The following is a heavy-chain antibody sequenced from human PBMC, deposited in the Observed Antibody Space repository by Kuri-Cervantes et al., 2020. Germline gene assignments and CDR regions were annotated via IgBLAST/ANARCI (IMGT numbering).Heavy chain of an antibody. CDR3: AKDSAVAGTGYYFDY. CDR2: ISWNSGSI. D-gene: IGHD6-19*01. V-gene: IGHV3-9*01. CDR1: GFTFDDYA. J-gene: IGHJ4*01. Sequence: GGSLRLSCAASGFTFDDYAMHWVRQAPGKGLEWVSGISWNSGSIGYADSVKGRFTISRDNAKNSLYLQMNSLRAEDTALYYCAKDSAVAGTGYYFDYWGHGNLVNVAS.